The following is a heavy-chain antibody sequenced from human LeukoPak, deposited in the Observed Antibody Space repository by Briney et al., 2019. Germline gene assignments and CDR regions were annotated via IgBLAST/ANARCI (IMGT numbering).Heavy chain of an antibody. CDR1: GGSISSDYYY. J-gene: IGHJ4*02. Sequence: SETLSLTCTVSGGSISSDYYYWGWIRQPPGKGLEWIGSIYYNETTYYNPSLKSRVTISVDRSKNQFSLKLSSVTAADTAVYYCAKEARDDFWSGYFDYWGQGTLVTVSS. V-gene: IGHV4-39*02. CDR2: IYYNETT. CDR3: AKEARDDFWSGYFDY. D-gene: IGHD3-3*01.